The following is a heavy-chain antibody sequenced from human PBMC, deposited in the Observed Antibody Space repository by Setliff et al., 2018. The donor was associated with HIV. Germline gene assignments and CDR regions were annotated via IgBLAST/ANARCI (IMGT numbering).Heavy chain of an antibody. CDR2: INPNSGGT. CDR1: GYSFSTSF. V-gene: IGHV1-2*04. CDR3: ARLGSGWSDSYYYAMDI. Sequence: ASVKVSCKASGYSFSTSFIHWVRQAPGQGLEWMGWINPNSGGTNYAQKFQGWVTMTRDTSISTAYMELSRLRSDDTAVYYCARLGSGWSDSYYYAMDIWGQGTTVTVSS. J-gene: IGHJ6*02. D-gene: IGHD6-19*01.